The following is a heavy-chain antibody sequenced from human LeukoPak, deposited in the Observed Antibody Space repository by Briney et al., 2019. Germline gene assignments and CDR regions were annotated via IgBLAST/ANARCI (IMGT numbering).Heavy chain of an antibody. D-gene: IGHD3-3*01. V-gene: IGHV3-23*01. CDR2: ISGNGDRT. CDR3: AKGGQDFDFWGFDY. J-gene: IGHJ4*02. CDR1: GFRFSVYA. Sequence: GGSLRLSCAASGFRFSVYAMSWVRQAPRRGLEWVSSISGNGDRTYYTKSVKGRFAISRENFKNAVYLQMNNLGPEDTALYYCAKGGQDFDFWGFDYWGQGNLVIVSS.